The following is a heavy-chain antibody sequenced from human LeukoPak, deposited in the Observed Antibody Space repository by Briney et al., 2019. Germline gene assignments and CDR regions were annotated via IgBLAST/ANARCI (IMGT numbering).Heavy chain of an antibody. CDR1: GFSFSSYE. CDR3: AKAGIMTTVTLERFGYYYYYMDV. D-gene: IGHD4-17*01. J-gene: IGHJ6*03. Sequence: GGSLRLSCAASGFSFSSYEMNWVRQAPGKGLEWISYISASGTLTHYADSVEGRFTISRDNAKNSLFLQMNSLRAEDTAVYYCAKAGIMTTVTLERFGYYYYYMDVRGKGTTVTISS. CDR2: ISASGTLT. V-gene: IGHV3-48*03.